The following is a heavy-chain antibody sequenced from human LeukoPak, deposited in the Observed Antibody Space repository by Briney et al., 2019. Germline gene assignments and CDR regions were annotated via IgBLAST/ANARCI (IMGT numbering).Heavy chain of an antibody. J-gene: IGHJ4*02. Sequence: GGSLRLSCAASGFTVSNNYMSWVRQAPGKGLEWVSVIYSGGSTYYADSVKGRFTISRDNSKNTLYLQMNSLRAEDTAVYYCASTFYGDSPPYWGQGTLVTVSS. CDR3: ASTFYGDSPPY. D-gene: IGHD4-17*01. CDR2: IYSGGST. V-gene: IGHV3-66*01. CDR1: GFTVSNNY.